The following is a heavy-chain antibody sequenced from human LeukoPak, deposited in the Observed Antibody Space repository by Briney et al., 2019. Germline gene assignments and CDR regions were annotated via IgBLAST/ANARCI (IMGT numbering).Heavy chain of an antibody. CDR2: IYTSGST. V-gene: IGHV4-61*02. D-gene: IGHD3-16*01. CDR1: GGSISSGSYY. J-gene: IGHJ1*01. CDR3: AKIYEH. Sequence: SETLSLTCTVSGGSISSGSYYWRWIRQPAGKGLEWIGRIYTSGSTNYNPSLKSRVAISVDTSKNQFSLKLSSGTAADTAVYYCAKIYEHWGQGTLVTVSS.